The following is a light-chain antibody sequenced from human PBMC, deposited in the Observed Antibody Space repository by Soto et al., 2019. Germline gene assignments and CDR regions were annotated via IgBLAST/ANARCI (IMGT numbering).Light chain of an antibody. V-gene: IGLV1-40*01. CDR2: GSN. CDR1: SSNIGAGYD. J-gene: IGLJ2*01. Sequence: QSVLTQPPSVSGAQGQRVTISCTGSSSNIGAGYDVHWYHQLPGTAPKLLISGSNNRPSGVPDRFSGSTSGPSASLAITGLQAEDEGDYYCQAYDRSLGGFVVFGGGTKLTVL. CDR3: QAYDRSLGGFVV.